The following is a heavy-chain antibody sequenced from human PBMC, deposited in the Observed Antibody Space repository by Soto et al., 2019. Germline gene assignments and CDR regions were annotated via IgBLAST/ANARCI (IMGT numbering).Heavy chain of an antibody. Sequence: QVQLVESGGGVVQPGRSLRLSCAASGFTFSSYGMHWVRQAPGKGLEWVAVIWYDGSNKYYADSVKGRFTISRDNSKNTLYLQMNSLRAEDTAVYYCARDLVIWYSSSPLDYWGQGTLVTVSS. J-gene: IGHJ4*02. CDR2: IWYDGSNK. V-gene: IGHV3-33*01. CDR1: GFTFSSYG. D-gene: IGHD6-13*01. CDR3: ARDLVIWYSSSPLDY.